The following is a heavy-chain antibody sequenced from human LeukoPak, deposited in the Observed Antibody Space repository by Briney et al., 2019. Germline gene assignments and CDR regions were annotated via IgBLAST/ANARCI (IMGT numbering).Heavy chain of an antibody. CDR2: FDPENSET. CDR3: ATLNYGDLRDGGFEV. J-gene: IGHJ3*01. V-gene: IGHV1-24*01. D-gene: IGHD4-17*01. Sequence: GASVKVSCKVSGYTLTDLSIHWARQAPGKGLEWMGGFDPENSETIYAQRFQGRVTMTEDTSSDTAYMFLTSLRSEDTALYYCATLNYGDLRDGGFEVWGQGTMVSVSS. CDR1: GYTLTDLS.